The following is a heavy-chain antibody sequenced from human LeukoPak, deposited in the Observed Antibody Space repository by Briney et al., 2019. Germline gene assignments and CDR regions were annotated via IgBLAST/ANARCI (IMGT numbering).Heavy chain of an antibody. CDR3: ARATTPSSYYFDY. D-gene: IGHD5-12*01. CDR2: IYTSGST. Sequence: PSETLSLTCTVSGGSISSGSYYWSWIRQPAGKGLEWIGRIYTSGSTNYNPSLKSRVTISVDTSKNQFSLKLSSVTAADTAVYYCARATTPSSYYFDYWGQGTLVTVSS. V-gene: IGHV4-61*02. CDR1: GGSISSGSYY. J-gene: IGHJ4*02.